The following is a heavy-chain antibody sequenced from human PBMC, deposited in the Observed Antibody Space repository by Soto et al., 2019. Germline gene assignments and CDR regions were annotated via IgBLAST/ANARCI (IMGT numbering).Heavy chain of an antibody. V-gene: IGHV2-5*02. D-gene: IGHD6-19*01. CDR2: FYWDDDK. J-gene: IGHJ4*02. CDR3: SCPRWLVYSDY. CDR1: GFSLSTSGLA. Sequence: QITLKESGPTLVKPTQTLTLTCTFSGFSLSTSGLAVCWLRPPPGKALQWLALFYWDDDKPYRPCLNSRLTTTNDTTRTQVVLTITNISPVDTATYYCSCPRWLVYSDYWVQGTPVTVSS.